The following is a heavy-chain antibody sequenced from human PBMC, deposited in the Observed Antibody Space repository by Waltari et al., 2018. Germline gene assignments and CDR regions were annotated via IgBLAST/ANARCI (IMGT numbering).Heavy chain of an antibody. CDR3: AREETTCTNGVCYPDY. D-gene: IGHD2-8*01. CDR2: INPNSGGT. V-gene: IGHV1-2*02. Sequence: QVQLVQSGAEVKKPGASVKVSCKASGYTFTGYYMHWVRQAPGQGLEWMGWINPNSGGTNHAQKFQGRVTMTRDTSISTAYMELSRLRSDDTAVYYCAREETTCTNGVCYPDYWGQGTLVTVSS. J-gene: IGHJ4*02. CDR1: GYTFTGYY.